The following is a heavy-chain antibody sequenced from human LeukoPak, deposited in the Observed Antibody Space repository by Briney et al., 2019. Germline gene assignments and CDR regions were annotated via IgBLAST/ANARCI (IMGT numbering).Heavy chain of an antibody. CDR1: GFTFSNFG. CDR3: AKGFHRFVDF. Sequence: GGSLRLSCATSGFTFSNFGMHWVRQTPGKGLDWVAFISYDGSNSYYADSVKGRFIMSRDNSRDTLYLQMDSLRADDTAVYYCAKGFHRFVDFWGQGTLVTVSS. CDR2: ISYDGSNS. D-gene: IGHD3-3*01. V-gene: IGHV3-30*18. J-gene: IGHJ4*02.